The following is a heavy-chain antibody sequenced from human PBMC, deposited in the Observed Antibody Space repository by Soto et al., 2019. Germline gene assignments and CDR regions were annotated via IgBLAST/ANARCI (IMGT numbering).Heavy chain of an antibody. V-gene: IGHV3-30-3*01. J-gene: IGHJ4*02. D-gene: IGHD6-19*01. CDR2: IAYDGSNK. Sequence: QVQLVESGGGVVQPGRSLRLSCAASGFTFSSYAMHWVRQAPGKGLEWVAVIAYDGSNKYYADYVKGRFTISRDNSKNTLYLQMNSLRAEDTAVYYCARDKSPYSSGWHHRQFDYWGQGALVTVSS. CDR1: GFTFSSYA. CDR3: ARDKSPYSSGWHHRQFDY.